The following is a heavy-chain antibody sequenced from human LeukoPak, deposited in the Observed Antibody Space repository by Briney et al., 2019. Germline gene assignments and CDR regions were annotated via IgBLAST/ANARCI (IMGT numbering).Heavy chain of an antibody. CDR1: GFTFDDYA. V-gene: IGHV3-9*03. CDR2: ISWNSGSI. CDR3: AKDLDIVATGAFDY. Sequence: GRSLRLSCAASGFTFDDYAMHWARQAPGKGLEWVSGISWNSGSIGYADSVKGRFTISGDNAKNSLYLQMNSLRAEDMALYYCAKDLDIVATGAFDYWGQGTLVTVSS. J-gene: IGHJ4*02. D-gene: IGHD5-12*01.